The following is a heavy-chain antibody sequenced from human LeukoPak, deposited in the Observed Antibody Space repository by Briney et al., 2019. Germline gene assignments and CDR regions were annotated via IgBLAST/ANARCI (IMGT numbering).Heavy chain of an antibody. CDR2: ISYDGSNK. V-gene: IGHV3-30-3*01. D-gene: IGHD6-19*01. CDR1: GFTFSSYA. Sequence: GGSLRLSCAASGFTFSSYAMHWVRQAPGKGLEWVAVISYDGSNKYYADSVKGRFTISRDNSKNTLYLQMNSLRAEDTAVYYCARELTGYSSGWYAAGDYWGQGTLVTVSS. CDR3: ARELTGYSSGWYAAGDY. J-gene: IGHJ4*02.